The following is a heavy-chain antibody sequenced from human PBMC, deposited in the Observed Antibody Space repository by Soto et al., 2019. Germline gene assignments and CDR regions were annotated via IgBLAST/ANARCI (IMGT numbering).Heavy chain of an antibody. CDR3: ARDPGIAAPTPISYYYYGMDV. V-gene: IGHV3-33*08. J-gene: IGHJ6*02. CDR2: IWYDGSNK. Sequence: GGSLRLSCAASGFTFSSYGMHWVRQAPGKGLEWVAVIWYDGSNKYYADSVKGRFTISRDNSKNTLYLQMNSLRAEDTAVYYCARDPGIAAPTPISYYYYGMDVWGQGTTVTVSS. CDR1: GFTFSSYG. D-gene: IGHD6-13*01.